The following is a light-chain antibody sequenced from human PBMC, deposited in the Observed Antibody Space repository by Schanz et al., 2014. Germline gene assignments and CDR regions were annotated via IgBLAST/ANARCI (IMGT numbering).Light chain of an antibody. J-gene: IGLJ3*02. Sequence: QSALTQPRSVSGSPGQSVTISCTGTSSDVGGYNYVSWYQQHPGKAPKLMIYDVSKRPSGVPDRFSGSKSGNTASLTVSGLQAEDEADYYCCSYAGSTNLRFGGGTKLTVL. CDR3: CSYAGSTNLR. V-gene: IGLV2-11*01. CDR1: SSDVGGYNY. CDR2: DVS.